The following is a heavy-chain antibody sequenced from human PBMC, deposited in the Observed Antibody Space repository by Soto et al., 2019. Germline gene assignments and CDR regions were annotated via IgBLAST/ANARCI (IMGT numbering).Heavy chain of an antibody. Sequence: GGSLRLSCAASGFTVSGYWMSWVRQAPGKGLEWVANIKQDGSEKYYVDSVKGRFTISRDNAKNSLYLLMNSLRAEDTAVYYCAKNNRYCSSTNCFVFDYCGQGTLVTVSS. J-gene: IGHJ4*02. CDR1: GFTVSGYW. D-gene: IGHD2-2*01. V-gene: IGHV3-7*01. CDR2: IKQDGSEK. CDR3: AKNNRYCSSTNCFVFDY.